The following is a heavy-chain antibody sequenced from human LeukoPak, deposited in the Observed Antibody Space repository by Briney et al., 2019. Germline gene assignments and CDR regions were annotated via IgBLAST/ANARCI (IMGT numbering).Heavy chain of an antibody. J-gene: IGHJ6*03. CDR2: ISSSSSFI. CDR3: ARGSKNYYMDV. CDR1: GFTFSSYS. Sequence: GGSLRLSCAASGFTFSSYSMNWVRQAPGKGLEWVSSISSSSSFIYYADSVKGRFTISRDNAKNSLYLQMNSLRAEDTAVYYCARGSKNYYMDVWGKGTTVTVSS. V-gene: IGHV3-21*01. D-gene: IGHD2-2*01.